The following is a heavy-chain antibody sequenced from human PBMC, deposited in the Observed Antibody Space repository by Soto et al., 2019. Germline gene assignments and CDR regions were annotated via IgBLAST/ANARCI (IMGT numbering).Heavy chain of an antibody. CDR2: IIPILGIA. J-gene: IGHJ5*02. V-gene: IGHV1-69*04. Sequence: ASVKVSCKASGGTFSSYTISWVRQAPGQGLEWMGRIIPILGIANYAQKFQGRVTITADKSTSTAYMELSSLRSEDTAVYYCARDLDSEGRGQYCGFDRATNWFYARPQGTLVTISS. CDR1: GGTFSSYT. D-gene: IGHD5-12*01. CDR3: ARDLDSEGRGQYCGFDRATNWFYA.